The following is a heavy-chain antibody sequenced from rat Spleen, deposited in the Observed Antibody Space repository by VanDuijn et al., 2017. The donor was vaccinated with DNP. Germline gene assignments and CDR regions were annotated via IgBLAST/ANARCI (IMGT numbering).Heavy chain of an antibody. V-gene: IGHV5-17*01. J-gene: IGHJ3*01. CDR2: IIYDGGNT. Sequence: EVQLVESGGGLVRPGNSLRLSCAASGFIFSDYAMAWVRQSPKMGLEWVATIIYDGGNTYYPDSVKGRFTISRDNAENTVYLQLNSLRSEDTATYYCAQEGLGLSFAYWGQGALVTVSS. CDR1: GFIFSDYA. CDR3: AQEGLGLSFAY.